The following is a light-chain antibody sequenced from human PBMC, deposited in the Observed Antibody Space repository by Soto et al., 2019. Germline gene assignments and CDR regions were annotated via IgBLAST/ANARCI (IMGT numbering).Light chain of an antibody. V-gene: IGKV3-20*01. CDR1: QSLTGGY. CDR3: QPYGSAGT. J-gene: IGKJ1*01. Sequence: DIVLTQSPGTLSLSPGERATLSCRASQSLTGGYLAWYQQKPGQAPRLLIYGASNRATGIPDRFSGSGSGADFALTISREEPDVVEEYCGQPYGSAGTFGQGTKVDIK. CDR2: GAS.